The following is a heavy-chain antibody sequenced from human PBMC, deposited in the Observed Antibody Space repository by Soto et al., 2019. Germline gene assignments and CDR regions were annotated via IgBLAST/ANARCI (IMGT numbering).Heavy chain of an antibody. Sequence: SETLSLTCAVYGGSFSGYYWSWIRQPPGKGLEWIGYIYHSGSTNYNPSLKSRVTISVDTSKNQFSLKLSSVTAADTAVYYCARGLRLDNFDYWGQGTLVTVSS. V-gene: IGHV4-34*01. CDR3: ARGLRLDNFDY. J-gene: IGHJ4*02. D-gene: IGHD4-17*01. CDR2: IYHSGST. CDR1: GGSFSGYY.